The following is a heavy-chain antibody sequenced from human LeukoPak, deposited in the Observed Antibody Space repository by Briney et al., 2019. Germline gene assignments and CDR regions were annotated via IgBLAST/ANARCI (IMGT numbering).Heavy chain of an antibody. CDR3: ARVSVVVPAAIRALGGYYYYMDV. D-gene: IGHD2-2*02. J-gene: IGHJ6*03. Sequence: SETLSLTCTVSGGSISSGGYYWSWIRQHPGKGLEWIGYIYYSGSTYYNPSLKSRVTISVDTSKNQFSLKLSSVTAADTAVYYCARVSVVVPAAIRALGGYYYYMDVWGKGTTVTVSS. CDR2: IYYSGST. V-gene: IGHV4-31*03. CDR1: GGSISSGGYY.